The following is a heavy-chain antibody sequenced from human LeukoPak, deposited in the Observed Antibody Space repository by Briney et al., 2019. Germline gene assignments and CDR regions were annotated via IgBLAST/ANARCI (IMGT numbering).Heavy chain of an antibody. CDR1: GFSLSGYN. V-gene: IGHV3-21*05. D-gene: IGHD5-18*01. Sequence: GGSLRLSCAASGFSLSGYNMNWVRQAPGKGLEWVSYISSSSSYIYYADSVKGRFTISRDNAKNSLYLQKNSLRAEDTAVYYCARGGAEVKTRGLYTAMVQFDYWGQGTLVTVSS. CDR3: ARGGAEVKTRGLYTAMVQFDY. CDR2: ISSSSSYI. J-gene: IGHJ4*02.